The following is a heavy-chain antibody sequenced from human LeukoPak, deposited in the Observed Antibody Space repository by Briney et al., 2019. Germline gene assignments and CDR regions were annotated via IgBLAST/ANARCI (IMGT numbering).Heavy chain of an antibody. CDR3: AKDHVRESITGTTVDY. CDR2: ISGSGDST. CDR1: GFTFSNYA. J-gene: IGHJ4*02. Sequence: GGSLRLSCAASGFTFSNYAMNWVRQAPGKGLEWVSAISGSGDSTYYADSVKGRFTISRDNSKSTLYLQMNSLRADDTAVYYCAKDHVRESITGTTVDYWGQGTLVAVSS. V-gene: IGHV3-23*01. D-gene: IGHD1-7*01.